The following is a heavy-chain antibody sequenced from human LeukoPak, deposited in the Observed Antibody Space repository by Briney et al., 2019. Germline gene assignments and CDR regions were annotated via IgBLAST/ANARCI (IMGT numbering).Heavy chain of an antibody. J-gene: IGHJ2*01. CDR3: ARYCSSNICPHWYFDL. D-gene: IGHD2-2*01. CDR1: GFSFSNYW. CDR2: IKQDGIEI. V-gene: IGHV3-7*05. Sequence: PGGSLRLSCAASGFSFSNYWMSWVRQAPGKGLEWVANIKQDGIEIYYVDSVKGRLTISRDNAKNSLYLQMNSLRAEDTAVYYCARYCSSNICPHWYFDLWGRGSLVTVSS.